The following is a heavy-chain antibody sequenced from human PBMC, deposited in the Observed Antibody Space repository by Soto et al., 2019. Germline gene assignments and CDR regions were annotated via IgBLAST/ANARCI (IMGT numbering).Heavy chain of an antibody. Sequence: LETLSLTCTVSGGSISSSSYYWGWIRQPPGKGLEWIGSIYYSGSTYYNQSPKSQVTISVDTSKNQFSLKLSSVTASVTAVYYCARHLASDYGVDYWGQGTLVTVSS. J-gene: IGHJ4*02. CDR1: GGSISSSSYY. CDR2: IYYSGST. CDR3: ARHLASDYGVDY. V-gene: IGHV4-39*01. D-gene: IGHD4-17*01.